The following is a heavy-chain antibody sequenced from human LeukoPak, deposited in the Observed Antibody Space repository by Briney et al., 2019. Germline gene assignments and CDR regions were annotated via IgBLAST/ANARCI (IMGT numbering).Heavy chain of an antibody. V-gene: IGHV3-21*01. CDR3: ARALGSTSCYNVY. CDR1: GFTFSSYS. Sequence: GGSLRLSCTASGFTFSSYSMNWVRQAPGKGLEWVSSISSSSSYIYYADSVKGRFTISRDNAKNSLYLQMNSLRAEDTAVYYCARALGSTSCYNVYWGQGTLVTVSS. CDR2: ISSSSSYI. D-gene: IGHD2-2*02. J-gene: IGHJ4*02.